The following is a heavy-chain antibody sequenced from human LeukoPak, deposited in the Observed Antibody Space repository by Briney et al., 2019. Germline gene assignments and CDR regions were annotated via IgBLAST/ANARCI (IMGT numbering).Heavy chain of an antibody. CDR2: VTASGSAI. CDR3: AKDSDIVVVPALTYDH. J-gene: IGHJ4*02. Sequence: GGSLRLSCAAFGFTLSSYEMTWVRQAPGKGLEWVGRVTASGSAIYNADSVKGRFTISRDNSKNTLYLQMNSLRAEDTAVYYCAKDSDIVVVPALTYDHWGQGTLVIVSS. CDR1: GFTLSSYE. V-gene: IGHV3-23*01. D-gene: IGHD2-2*01.